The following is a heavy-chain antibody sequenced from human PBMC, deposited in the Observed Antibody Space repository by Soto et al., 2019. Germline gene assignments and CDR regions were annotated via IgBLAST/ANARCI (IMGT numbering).Heavy chain of an antibody. Sequence: EVQLLESGGGLVQPGGSLRLSCAASDFTLSSYGMTWVRQPPGKGLEWVSTIRGRGATTYYADSVKGRFTISRADSKNTLYLQMNSLRVDDTAVYFCAKDVNYDVLAGYYYYWGQGTRVTVSS. J-gene: IGHJ4*02. CDR2: IRGRGATT. V-gene: IGHV3-23*01. CDR3: AKDVNYDVLAGYYYY. D-gene: IGHD3-9*01. CDR1: DFTLSSYG.